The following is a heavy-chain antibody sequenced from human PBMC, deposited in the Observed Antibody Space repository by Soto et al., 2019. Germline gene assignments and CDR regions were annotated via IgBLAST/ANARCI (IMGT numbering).Heavy chain of an antibody. D-gene: IGHD3-22*01. CDR1: GFTFSSYG. CDR3: AKDAEDVSSGYYYEHPEYFDY. Sequence: QVQLVESGGCVVQPGSSLRRSCAASGFTFSSYGMHWVRQAPGKRLEWVAVISYDGSNNNYADSVKGRFTISRDNSKNTTYTQMNSLRAEDTAVYYCAKDAEDVSSGYYYEHPEYFDYWGQGTLVTVSS. CDR2: ISYDGSNN. J-gene: IGHJ4*02. V-gene: IGHV3-30*18.